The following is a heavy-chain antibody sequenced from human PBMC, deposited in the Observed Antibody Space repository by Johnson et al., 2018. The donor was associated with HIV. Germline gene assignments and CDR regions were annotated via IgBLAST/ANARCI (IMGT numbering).Heavy chain of an antibody. J-gene: IGHJ3*02. CDR2: ISSSGNTI. D-gene: IGHD3-22*01. Sequence: VQLVESGGGVVQPGRSLRLSCAASGITFSDYYMSWIRQAPGKGLEWVSYISSSGNTIYYADSVKGRVTISRDNAKNSLYLQMNSLRAEDTAVYYCARDRGYWDAFDIWGQGTMVTVSS. CDR1: GITFSDYY. V-gene: IGHV3-11*04. CDR3: ARDRGYWDAFDI.